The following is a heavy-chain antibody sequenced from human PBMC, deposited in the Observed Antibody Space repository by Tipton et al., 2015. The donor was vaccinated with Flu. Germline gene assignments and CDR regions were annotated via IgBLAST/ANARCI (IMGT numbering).Heavy chain of an antibody. Sequence: SLRLSCAASGFRFNTFWMNWVRQAPGKGLKWVAIIKQDASEKLYVDSVEGRFTISRDNAKNSLSLQMDSLRGDDTAVYYCAGGSGWLITDWGQGTLVTVSS. V-gene: IGHV3-7*01. CDR2: IKQDASEK. CDR3: AGGSGWLITD. D-gene: IGHD6-19*01. CDR1: GFRFNTFW. J-gene: IGHJ4*02.